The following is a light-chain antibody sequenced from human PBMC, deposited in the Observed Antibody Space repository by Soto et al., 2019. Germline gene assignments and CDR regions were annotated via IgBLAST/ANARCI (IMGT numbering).Light chain of an antibody. CDR2: DAS. V-gene: IGKV3-11*01. J-gene: IGKJ5*01. Sequence: ELVMTQSPATLSVSPGERATLSCRASQSVRSYLAWYQQKPGQAPRLLIYDASNRATGIPARFSGSGSGTDFTLTISSLEPEDFAVYYCQQRSNWITFGQGTRLEIK. CDR1: QSVRSY. CDR3: QQRSNWIT.